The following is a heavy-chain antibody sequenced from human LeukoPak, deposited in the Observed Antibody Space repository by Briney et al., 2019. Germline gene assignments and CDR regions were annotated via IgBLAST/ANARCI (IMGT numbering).Heavy chain of an antibody. J-gene: IGHJ3*02. Sequence: SETLSLTCSVSGGSISGKYWSWIRQPPGKGLEWIGYIYYSGSTNYNPSLKSRVTISVDTSKNQFSLKLSSVTAADTAVYYCARATSWLPRAFDIWGQGTMVTVSS. CDR1: GGSISGKY. CDR3: ARATSWLPRAFDI. CDR2: IYYSGST. D-gene: IGHD3-22*01. V-gene: IGHV4-59*01.